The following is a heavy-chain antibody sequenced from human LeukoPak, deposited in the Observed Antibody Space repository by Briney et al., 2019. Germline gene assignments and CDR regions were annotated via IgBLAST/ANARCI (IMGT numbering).Heavy chain of an antibody. J-gene: IGHJ3*02. D-gene: IGHD2/OR15-2a*01. CDR1: GFTFDDYA. CDR2: ISWNSGSI. V-gene: IGHV3-9*03. CDR3: AKALSGLGEYDAFDI. Sequence: GRSLRLSCAASGFTFDDYAMHWVRQAPGKGLEWVSGISWNSGSIGYADSVKGRFTISRDNAKNSLYLQMNSLRAEDMALYYCAKALSGLGEYDAFDIWGQGTMVTVSS.